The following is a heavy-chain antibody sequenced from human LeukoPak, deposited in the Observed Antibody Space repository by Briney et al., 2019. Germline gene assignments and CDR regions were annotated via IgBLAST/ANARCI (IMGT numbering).Heavy chain of an antibody. V-gene: IGHV4-30-2*01. Sequence: PSETLSLTCAVSGGSISSGGYSWSWIRQPPGKGLEWIGYIHHSGGTYYNPSLKSRVTISVDRSKNQFSLKLSSVTAADTAVYYCARDANWGFGWFDPWGQGTLVTVSS. J-gene: IGHJ5*02. CDR2: IHHSGGT. D-gene: IGHD7-27*01. CDR3: ARDANWGFGWFDP. CDR1: GGSISSGGYS.